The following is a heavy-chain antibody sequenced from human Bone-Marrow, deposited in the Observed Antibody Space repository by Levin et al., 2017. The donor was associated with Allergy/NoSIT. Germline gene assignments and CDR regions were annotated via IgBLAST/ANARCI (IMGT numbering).Heavy chain of an antibody. CDR1: GYTFTGYY. J-gene: IGHJ5*02. CDR2: INPNSGGT. CDR3: AREDIVVVPAAIMSVAQGWFDP. Sequence: ASVKVSCKASGYTFTGYYMHWVRQAPGQGLEWMGWINPNSGGTNYAQKFQGRVTMTRDTSISTAYMELSRLRSDDTAVYYCAREDIVVVPAAIMSVAQGWFDPWGQGTLVTVSS. D-gene: IGHD2-2*02. V-gene: IGHV1-2*02.